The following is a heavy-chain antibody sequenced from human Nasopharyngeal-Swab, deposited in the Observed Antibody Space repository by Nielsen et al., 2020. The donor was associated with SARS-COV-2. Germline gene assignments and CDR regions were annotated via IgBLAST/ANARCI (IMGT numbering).Heavy chain of an antibody. CDR3: ARGRYTAWSTSYYFDY. V-gene: IGHV4-31*03. CDR2: IYYSGST. J-gene: IGHJ4*02. D-gene: IGHD5-18*01. Sequence: LRLSCTVSGGSINSYYWSWIRQHPGKGLEWIGYIYYSGSTYYNPSLKSRVTISVDTSKNQFSLKLTSVTAAGTAVFFCARGRYTAWSTSYYFDYWGQGTLVTVSS. CDR1: GGSINSYY.